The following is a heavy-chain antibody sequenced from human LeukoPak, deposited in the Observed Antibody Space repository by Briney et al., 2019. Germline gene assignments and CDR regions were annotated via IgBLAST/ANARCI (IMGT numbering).Heavy chain of an antibody. Sequence: EGSLRLSCAASGFTVSINYMTWVRQAPGEGLEWVPVIYSGGNTYYADSVKGRFTISRDNSKNTVYLQMNSLRAEDTAVYYCARGWVVATGAFDMWGQGTMVTVSS. V-gene: IGHV3-53*01. CDR1: GFTVSINY. CDR2: IYSGGNT. D-gene: IGHD1-1*01. J-gene: IGHJ3*02. CDR3: ARGWVVATGAFDM.